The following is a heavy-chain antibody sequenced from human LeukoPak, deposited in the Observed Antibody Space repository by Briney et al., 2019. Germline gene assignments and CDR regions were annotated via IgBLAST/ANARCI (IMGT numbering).Heavy chain of an antibody. CDR3: ARTSYDYVWGSYRYSYYFDY. J-gene: IGHJ4*02. CDR1: GFTFSDYY. D-gene: IGHD3-16*02. Sequence: GGSLRLSCAASGFTFSDYYMSWIRQAPGKGLECVSYISSSAGTIYYADSVKGRFTISRDNARNSLYLQMNSLRAEDTAVYYCARTSYDYVWGSYRYSYYFDYWGQGTLVTVSS. V-gene: IGHV3-11*04. CDR2: ISSSAGTI.